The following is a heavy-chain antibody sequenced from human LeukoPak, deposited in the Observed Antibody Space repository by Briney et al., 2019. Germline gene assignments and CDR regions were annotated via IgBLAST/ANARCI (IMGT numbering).Heavy chain of an antibody. J-gene: IGHJ4*02. D-gene: IGHD3-22*01. V-gene: IGHV3-9*01. Sequence: PGRSLRLSCAASGFTFDDYAMHWVRQAPGKGLEWVSGISWNSGSIGYADSVKGRFTISRDNAKNSLYLQMNSLRAEDTALYYCAKDIGYYYDSSGYFGFDYWGQGTLVTVSS. CDR3: AKDIGYYYDSSGYFGFDY. CDR2: ISWNSGSI. CDR1: GFTFDDYA.